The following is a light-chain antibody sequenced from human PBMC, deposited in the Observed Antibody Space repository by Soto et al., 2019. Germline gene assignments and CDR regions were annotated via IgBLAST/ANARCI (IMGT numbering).Light chain of an antibody. Sequence: QSVLTQPPSASGTPGQRVTISCSGSSSNIGSNTVNWYKQLPGTAPKVLIYSNNERPSGVPDRFSGSKSGTSASLAISGLQSEDEADYYCSSYTSSSTPYVFGTGTKVTVL. V-gene: IGLV1-44*01. CDR3: SSYTSSSTPYV. CDR2: SNN. J-gene: IGLJ1*01. CDR1: SSNIGSNT.